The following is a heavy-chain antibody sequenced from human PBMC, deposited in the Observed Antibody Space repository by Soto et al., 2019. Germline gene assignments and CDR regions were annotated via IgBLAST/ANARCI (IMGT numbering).Heavy chain of an antibody. V-gene: IGHV1-46*01. Sequence: EASVKVSCKASGYTFTSYYMHWVRQAPGQGLEWMGIINPSGGSTSYAQKFQGRVTMTRDTSTSTVYMELSSLRSEDTAVYYCARSMATVVTRAIYYYYYGMDVWGQGTTVTVSS. J-gene: IGHJ6*02. D-gene: IGHD4-17*01. CDR2: INPSGGST. CDR1: GYTFTSYY. CDR3: ARSMATVVTRAIYYYYYGMDV.